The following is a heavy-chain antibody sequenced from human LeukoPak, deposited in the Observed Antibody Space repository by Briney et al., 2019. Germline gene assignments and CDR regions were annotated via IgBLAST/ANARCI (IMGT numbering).Heavy chain of an antibody. CDR3: ARDGTYTRSYYYYSMDV. Sequence: GGSLRLSCAASGFTFSFYGMNWVRQAPGKGLEWVSHISTSSDTIYYADSVMGRFTISRDNAKNSLYLQMNSLRAEDTAVYYCARDGTYTRSYYYYSMDVRGQGTTVTVSS. CDR1: GFTFSFYG. D-gene: IGHD3-16*01. V-gene: IGHV3-48*04. J-gene: IGHJ6*02. CDR2: ISTSSDTI.